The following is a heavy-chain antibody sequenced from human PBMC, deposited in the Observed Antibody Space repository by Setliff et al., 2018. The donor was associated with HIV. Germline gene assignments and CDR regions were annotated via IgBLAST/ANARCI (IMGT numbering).Heavy chain of an antibody. D-gene: IGHD6-19*01. Sequence: GGSLRLSCAASGFTFSSYSMNWVRQAPGKGLEWVATISSSYHLFYADSVKGRFTISRDNAKASLYLQMNSLRVEDTALYYCATDGSGWSRDHWGQGTLVTVSS. V-gene: IGHV3-21*01. J-gene: IGHJ4*02. CDR2: ISSSYHL. CDR1: GFTFSSYS. CDR3: ATDGSGWSRDH.